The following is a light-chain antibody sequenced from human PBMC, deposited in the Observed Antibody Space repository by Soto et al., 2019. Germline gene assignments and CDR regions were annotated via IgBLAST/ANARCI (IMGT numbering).Light chain of an antibody. CDR2: GTS. Sequence: IVLTQSPGTLSLSPGERATLSCRASQSVSSSYLAWYQQKPGQAPRLLIYGTSSRATGIPDRFSGSGSGTDFTLTISRLEPEDFAVYFCQQYGSSSYTFGQGTKPEIK. J-gene: IGKJ2*01. CDR1: QSVSSSY. CDR3: QQYGSSSYT. V-gene: IGKV3-20*01.